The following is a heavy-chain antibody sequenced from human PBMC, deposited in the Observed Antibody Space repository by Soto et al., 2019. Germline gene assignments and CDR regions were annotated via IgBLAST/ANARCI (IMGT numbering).Heavy chain of an antibody. D-gene: IGHD6-19*01. Sequence: GGSLRLSCAASGFTFSSYAMSWVRQAPGKGLEWVSAISGSGGSTYYADSVKGRFTFTRDNSKNTLYLQMNSLRAEDTAVYYCARRSSGWYFDYWGQGNLVTVS. CDR3: ARRSSGWYFDY. CDR2: ISGSGGST. V-gene: IGHV3-23*01. CDR1: GFTFSSYA. J-gene: IGHJ4*02.